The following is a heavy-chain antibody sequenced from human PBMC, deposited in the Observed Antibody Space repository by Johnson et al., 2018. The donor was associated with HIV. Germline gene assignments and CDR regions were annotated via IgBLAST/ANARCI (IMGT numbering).Heavy chain of an antibody. CDR3: ARDSYNFWSGYPDAFDI. CDR1: GFTFSSYA. CDR2: ISYDGSNK. D-gene: IGHD3-3*01. Sequence: QVQLVESGGGVVQPGRSLRLSCAASGFTFSSYAMHWVRQAPGKGLEWVAVISYDGSNKYYADSVKGRFTISRDNSKNSLYLQMNSLRAEDTAVYYCARDSYNFWSGYPDAFDIWGQGTMVTVSS. V-gene: IGHV3-30*04. J-gene: IGHJ3*02.